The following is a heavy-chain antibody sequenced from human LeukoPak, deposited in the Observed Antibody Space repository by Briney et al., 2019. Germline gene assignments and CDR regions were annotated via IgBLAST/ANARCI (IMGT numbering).Heavy chain of an antibody. V-gene: IGHV3-13*01. CDR2: IGTAGDT. D-gene: IGHD2-21*02. Sequence: GGSLRLSCAASGFTFSSYDMHWVRQATGKGREWVSAIGTAGDTYYPGSVKGRFTISRENAKNSLYLQMNSLRAGDTAVYYCAREREAGTGDCVDIWGQGTMVTVSS. CDR3: AREREAGTGDCVDI. CDR1: GFTFSSYD. J-gene: IGHJ3*02.